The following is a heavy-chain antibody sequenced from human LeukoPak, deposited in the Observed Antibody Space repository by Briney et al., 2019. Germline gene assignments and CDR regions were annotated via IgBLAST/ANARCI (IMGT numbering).Heavy chain of an antibody. Sequence: SETLSLTCTVSGGSISSSSYYWGWIRQPPGKGLEWIGSIYYSGSTYYNPSLKSRVTISVDTSKNQFSLRLSSVTAADTAVYYCARGVVVVAATLYYYYYYGMDVWGQGTTVTVSS. D-gene: IGHD2-15*01. J-gene: IGHJ6*02. CDR3: ARGVVVVAATLYYYYYYGMDV. CDR2: IYYSGST. CDR1: GGSISSSSYY. V-gene: IGHV4-39*07.